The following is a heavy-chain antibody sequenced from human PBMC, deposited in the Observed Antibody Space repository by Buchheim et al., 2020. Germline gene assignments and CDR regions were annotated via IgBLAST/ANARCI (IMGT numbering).Heavy chain of an antibody. CDR3: ARGVAAGVDV. Sequence: QVQLVQSGAEVKRPGASVKVSCKASGYTFTSLHINWMRQATGQGLEWMGWMNPESGDTGYANNYQGRVTMTRDTTISKAYMELTSLGSDDTAVYYCARGVAAGVDVWGQGTT. V-gene: IGHV1-8*01. D-gene: IGHD6-13*01. CDR1: GYTFTSLH. J-gene: IGHJ6*02. CDR2: MNPESGDT.